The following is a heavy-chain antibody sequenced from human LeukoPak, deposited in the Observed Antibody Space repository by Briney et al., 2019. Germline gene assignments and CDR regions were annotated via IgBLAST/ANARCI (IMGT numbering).Heavy chain of an antibody. CDR3: ARIYSSSWFLNWFDP. CDR2: IYYTGST. Sequence: SETLSLTCTISGGSISSYYWSWIRQPPGKGLEWIGYIYYTGSTNHNPSLKSRVTISVDTSKNQFSLKLNSVTAADTAVYYCARIYSSSWFLNWFDPWGQGTLVTVSS. J-gene: IGHJ5*02. CDR1: GGSISSYY. D-gene: IGHD6-13*01. V-gene: IGHV4-59*08.